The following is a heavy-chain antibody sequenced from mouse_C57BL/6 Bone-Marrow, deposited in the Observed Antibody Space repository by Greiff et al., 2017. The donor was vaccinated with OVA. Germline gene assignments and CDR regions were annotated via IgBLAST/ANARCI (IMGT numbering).Heavy chain of an antibody. Sequence: VQLQQSGAELMKPGASVKLSCKASGYTFTGYWIEWVKQRPGHGLEWIGEIFPGSGSTNYNQKFKGKATFTADTSSNTAYMQLSSLTTEDSATDYCARPTVYYYGSSLFDYWGRGTTLTVSA. CDR3: ARPTVYYYGSSLFDY. CDR1: GYTFTGYW. CDR2: IFPGSGST. V-gene: IGHV1-9*01. J-gene: IGHJ2*01. D-gene: IGHD1-1*01.